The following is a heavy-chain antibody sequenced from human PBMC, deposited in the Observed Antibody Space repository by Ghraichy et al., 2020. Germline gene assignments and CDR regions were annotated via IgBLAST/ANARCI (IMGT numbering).Heavy chain of an antibody. V-gene: IGHV3-30-3*01. CDR2: ISYDGINQ. D-gene: IGHD4-23*01. Sequence: GGSLRLSCAASGFTFSTHAMYWVRQAPGKGLEWVAVISYDGINQYYSDSVKGRFTISRDNSKNTLYLQMNSLRAEDTAEYYCARASTVVRFYYYDGMDVWGQGTTVTVSS. CDR3: ARASTVVRFYYYDGMDV. J-gene: IGHJ6*02. CDR1: GFTFSTHA.